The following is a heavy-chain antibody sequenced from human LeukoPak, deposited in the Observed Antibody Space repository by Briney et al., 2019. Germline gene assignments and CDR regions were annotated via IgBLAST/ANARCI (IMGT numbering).Heavy chain of an antibody. CDR2: IYYSGST. J-gene: IGHJ6*02. V-gene: IGHV4-59*08. CDR1: GGSISSYY. D-gene: IGHD3-22*01. Sequence: SETLSLTCTVSGGSISSYYWSWIRQPPGKGLEWIGYIYYSGSTNYNPSLKSRVTISVDTSKNQFSLKLSSVTAADTAVYYCAATYYYDSGGYYPSNPFYYYYGMDVWGQGTTVTVSS. CDR3: AATYYYDSGGYYPSNPFYYYYGMDV.